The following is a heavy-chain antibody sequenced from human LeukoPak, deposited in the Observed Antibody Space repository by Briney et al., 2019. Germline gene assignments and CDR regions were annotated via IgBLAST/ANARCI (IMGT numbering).Heavy chain of an antibody. CDR3: AKQEWNRITMVRGVFDY. D-gene: IGHD3-10*01. CDR2: ISGSGGST. V-gene: IGHV3-23*01. Sequence: SGGSLRLSCAASGFTFSSYAMSWVRQAPGKGREWVSAISGSGGSTDYADSVKGRFTSSTDNSKNTLYLQMNSLRAADTAAYYSAKQEWNRITMVRGVFDYWGQGTLVTVSS. CDR1: GFTFSSYA. J-gene: IGHJ4*02.